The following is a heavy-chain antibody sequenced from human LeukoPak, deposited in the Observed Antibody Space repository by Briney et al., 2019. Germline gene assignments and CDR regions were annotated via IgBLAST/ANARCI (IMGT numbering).Heavy chain of an antibody. CDR1: GFPFSSYS. Sequence: GGSLRLSCVGPGFPFSSYSMNWVRQAPGKGLEWVSSIDLNGNHINYVDSVEGRFTISRDNAKNSLFLQMNSLRVEDTAVYFCARDRGLGLPNWFDSWGQGTLVTVSS. D-gene: IGHD2-15*01. J-gene: IGHJ5*01. CDR3: ARDRGLGLPNWFDS. V-gene: IGHV3-21*01. CDR2: IDLNGNHI.